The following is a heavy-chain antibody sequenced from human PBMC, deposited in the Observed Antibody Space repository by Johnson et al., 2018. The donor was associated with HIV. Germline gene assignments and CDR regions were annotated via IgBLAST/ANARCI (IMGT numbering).Heavy chain of an antibody. D-gene: IGHD6-6*01. J-gene: IGHJ3*02. CDR3: AKGGIATRFFDI. CDR1: GFPFSDHY. V-gene: IGHV3-11*04. Sequence: QVQLVESGGGVVRPGGSLRLSCAASGFPFSDHYMSWVHQAPGKGLEWVSFISSSGSTIYYSDSVKGRFTISRDNSKNTLYLQMNSLRAEDTAVYYCAKGGIATRFFDIWGQGTMVTVSS. CDR2: ISSSGSTI.